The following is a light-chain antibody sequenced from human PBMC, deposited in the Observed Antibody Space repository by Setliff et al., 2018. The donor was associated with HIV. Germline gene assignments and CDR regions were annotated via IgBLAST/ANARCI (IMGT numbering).Light chain of an antibody. CDR3: AAWDDSLNGLYV. CDR1: SSNIGSNT. V-gene: IGLV1-44*01. J-gene: IGLJ1*01. CDR2: RNN. Sequence: ALTQPPSASGTPGQRVTISCSGRSSNIGSNTVNWYQQLPGTAPKLLIYRNNQRPSGVPDRFSGSKSGTSASLAISGLQAEDEADYYCAAWDDSLNGLYVFGTGTKVTVL.